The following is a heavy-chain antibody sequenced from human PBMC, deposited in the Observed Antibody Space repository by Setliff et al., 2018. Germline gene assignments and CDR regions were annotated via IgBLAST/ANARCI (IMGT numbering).Heavy chain of an antibody. CDR2: IYTSGST. V-gene: IGHV4-4*07. D-gene: IGHD1-26*01. CDR3: ARKGISALSGAFDM. CDR1: GGSISNYY. J-gene: IGHJ3*02. Sequence: SETLSLTCTVSGGSISNYYWSWIRQPAVKGLEWIGRIYTSGSTNYNPSLKSRVTMSVDTSKNQFSLKLSSVTAADTAVYYCARKGISALSGAFDMWGQGTMVTVSS.